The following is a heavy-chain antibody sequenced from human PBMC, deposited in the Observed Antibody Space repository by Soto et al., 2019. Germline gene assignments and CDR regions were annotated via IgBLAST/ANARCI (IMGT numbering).Heavy chain of an antibody. D-gene: IGHD3-22*01. J-gene: IGHJ3*02. V-gene: IGHV5-51*01. CDR3: ARQIVGYDYYDSSGYYYFAPGAFDI. Sequence: GESLNISCKGSGYSFTSYWIGWVRQMPGKGLEWMGIIYAGDSDTRYSPSFEGQVTISADKSISTAYLQWSSLKASDTAMYYCARQIVGYDYYDSSGYYYFAPGAFDIWGQGTMVTVSS. CDR1: GYSFTSYW. CDR2: IYAGDSDT.